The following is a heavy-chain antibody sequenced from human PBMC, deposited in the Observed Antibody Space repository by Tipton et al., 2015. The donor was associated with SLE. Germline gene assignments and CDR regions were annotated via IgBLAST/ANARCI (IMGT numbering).Heavy chain of an antibody. CDR3: ARAPQAEEVTIVYYMDV. CDR2: ISSSSTYI. Sequence: GSLRLSCAASGFTFSSYNMNWVRQAPGKGLEWVSSISSSSTYIYYADSMKGRFTISRDNAKNSLYLQMNGLRAEDTAVYYCARAPQAEEVTIVYYMDVWGKGTTVTVSS. J-gene: IGHJ6*03. D-gene: IGHD4-11*01. V-gene: IGHV3-21*01. CDR1: GFTFSSYN.